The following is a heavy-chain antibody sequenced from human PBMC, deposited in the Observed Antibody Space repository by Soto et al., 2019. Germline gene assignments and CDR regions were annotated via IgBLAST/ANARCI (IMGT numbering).Heavy chain of an antibody. CDR3: AKDLGGYADYYYGMDV. J-gene: IGHJ6*02. CDR2: ISWDGGST. CDR1: AFTFDVNT. V-gene: IGHV3-43*01. Sequence: GGSLRSSCAGFAFTFDVNTMHTVRHAPGKGLEWVSLISWDGGSTYYADSVKCRLTMSRDNSKNSLCLQMNSLRTEDTSLSYCAKDLGGYADYYYGMDVWGQGTTVTVSS. D-gene: IGHD5-12*01.